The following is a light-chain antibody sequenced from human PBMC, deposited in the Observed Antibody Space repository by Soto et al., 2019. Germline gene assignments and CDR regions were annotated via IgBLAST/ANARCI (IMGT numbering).Light chain of an antibody. V-gene: IGKV1-17*02. CDR2: GAS. CDR3: LQHNSFPRT. CDR1: QGIRID. J-gene: IGKJ1*01. Sequence: DIQMTQSSSSLSASVGDRVTITCRASQGIRIDLGWFQQRPGKAPKRLIYGASSLQSGVPSRFSGSGYGTEFNLTISNLQTEDFATYYCLQHNSFPRTFGQGTKVDIK.